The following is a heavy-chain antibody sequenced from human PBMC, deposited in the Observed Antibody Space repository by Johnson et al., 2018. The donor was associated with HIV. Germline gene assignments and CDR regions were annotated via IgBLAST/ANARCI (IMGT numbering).Heavy chain of an antibody. CDR3: AKDKGYYVSSGPKGI. Sequence: QVQLVESGGGLVQPGGSLRLSCAASGFTFSSYWMSWVRQAPGKGLEWVAVIWYDGSNKYYADSVKGRFTISRDNSKNTLYLQMNSLRAEDTAVYYCAKDKGYYVSSGPKGIWGQGTMVTVSS. CDR2: IWYDGSNK. D-gene: IGHD3-22*01. V-gene: IGHV3-33*06. CDR1: GFTFSSYW. J-gene: IGHJ3*02.